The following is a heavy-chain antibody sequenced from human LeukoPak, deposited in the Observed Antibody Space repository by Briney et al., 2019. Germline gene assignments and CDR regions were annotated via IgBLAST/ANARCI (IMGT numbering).Heavy chain of an antibody. Sequence: SETLSLTCAVYGGSFSGYYWSWIRQPPGKGLEWLGEINHSGSTNYNPSLKSRVTISVDTSKNQFSLKLSSVTAADTAVYYCARLRGSFLKNWFDPWGQGTLVTVSS. D-gene: IGHD3-10*01. V-gene: IGHV4-34*01. CDR2: INHSGST. CDR3: ARLRGSFLKNWFDP. CDR1: GGSFSGYY. J-gene: IGHJ5*02.